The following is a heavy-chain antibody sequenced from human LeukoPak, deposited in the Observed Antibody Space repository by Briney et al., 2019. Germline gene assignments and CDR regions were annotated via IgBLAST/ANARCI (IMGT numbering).Heavy chain of an antibody. Sequence: PGGSLTLSCVVSGFTFSSYAMIWVRQAPGRGLEWVSTICDNSGSTYYPASVKGRFTISRDDSKNTLYLQMKSLRAEDTAVYYCAKGTATVTSRFFDYWGQGTLVTVSS. V-gene: IGHV3-23*01. D-gene: IGHD2-21*02. CDR3: AKGTATVTSRFFDY. CDR1: GFTFSSYA. J-gene: IGHJ4*02. CDR2: ICDNSGST.